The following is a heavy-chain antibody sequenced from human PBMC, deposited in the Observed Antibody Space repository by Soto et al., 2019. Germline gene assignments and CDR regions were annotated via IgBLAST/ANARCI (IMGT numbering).Heavy chain of an antibody. D-gene: IGHD1-1*01. J-gene: IGHJ4*02. Sequence: EVKLVESGGGLMQPGGSLRLSFAASGFSVGGNPMTWVRQAPGKGLEWVASIHTGGSTFYADPVKGRFTISRDNSKNMVYLQMNSLTVGDTAMYFCARGVNDDSWGRGTLVTVSS. CDR3: ARGVNDDS. CDR2: IHTGGST. V-gene: IGHV3-53*01. CDR1: GFSVGGNP.